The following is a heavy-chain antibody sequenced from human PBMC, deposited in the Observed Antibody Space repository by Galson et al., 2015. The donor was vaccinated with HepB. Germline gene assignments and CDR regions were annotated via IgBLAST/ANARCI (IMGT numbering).Heavy chain of an antibody. D-gene: IGHD2-15*01. V-gene: IGHV1-18*01. J-gene: IGHJ4*02. Sequence: SVKVSCKASGYTFGDSGIIWVRQAPGQGLEWMGWISPYNANTNYAQKFRGRVTLTTVTSTTTAYMVLRSLRSDDTAIYYCAREGSYCIGDACYYYFDYWGQGSLVTVSS. CDR3: AREGSYCIGDACYYYFDY. CDR2: ISPYNANT. CDR1: GYTFGDSG.